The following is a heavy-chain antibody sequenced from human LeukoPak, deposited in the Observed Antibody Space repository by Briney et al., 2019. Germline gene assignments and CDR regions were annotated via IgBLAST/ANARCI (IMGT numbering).Heavy chain of an antibody. J-gene: IGHJ5*02. Sequence: GPSLRLSCAASGFTVSSYGTSWVRQAPGEGLEWVLVIRGNCGRTYYADSVKGRFTIFRDNSKNTLYLQMNSRRAEDTAGYYCAKVRDMDTVLGRFDNWGQGTLVTVSS. D-gene: IGHD5-18*01. CDR2: IRGNCGRT. CDR1: GFTVSSYG. CDR3: AKVRDMDTVLGRFDN. V-gene: IGHV3-23*01.